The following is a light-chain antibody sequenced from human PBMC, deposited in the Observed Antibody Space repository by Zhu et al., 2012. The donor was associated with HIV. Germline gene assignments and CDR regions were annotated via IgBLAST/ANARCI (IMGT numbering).Light chain of an antibody. CDR3: QHLTLYPT. V-gene: IGKV3-11*01. J-gene: IGKJ4*01. CDR2: DAS. CDR1: QSISRD. Sequence: EIVLTQSPATLSLSPGERATLSCRASQSISRDLAWYQQKPGQPPRLLMYDASNRAAGIPDKFSGGGSGTDFTLTISSLQPEDFATYFCQHLTLYPTFGGGSKVEIK.